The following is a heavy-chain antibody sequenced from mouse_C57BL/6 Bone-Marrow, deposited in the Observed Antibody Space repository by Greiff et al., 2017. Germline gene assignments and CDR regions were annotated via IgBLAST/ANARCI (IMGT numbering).Heavy chain of an antibody. Sequence: VQLQQPGAELVKPGASVKLSCKASGYTFTSYWMQWVKQRPGQGLEWIGEIDPSDSYNNYNQKFKGKATLTVDTSSSTAYMQLSSLTSEDSAFYYCARKRGRSYSNYSLAMDYWGQGTSVTVSS. V-gene: IGHV1-50*01. CDR2: IDPSDSYN. CDR1: GYTFTSYW. D-gene: IGHD2-5*01. CDR3: ARKRGRSYSNYSLAMDY. J-gene: IGHJ4*01.